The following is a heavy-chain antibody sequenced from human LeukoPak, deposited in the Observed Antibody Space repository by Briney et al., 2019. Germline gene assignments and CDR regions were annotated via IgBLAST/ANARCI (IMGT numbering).Heavy chain of an antibody. V-gene: IGHV3-30-3*01. CDR1: GFSFSSYA. CDR3: AKDWGVILTGLPPESFDI. Sequence: GGSLRLSCAASGFSFSSYAMHWVRQAPGKGLEWVAVISYDGSNKYYADSVTGRFTISRDNSKNTLYLQMNSLRAEDTAVYYCAKDWGVILTGLPPESFDIWGQGTMVTVSS. J-gene: IGHJ3*02. D-gene: IGHD3-9*01. CDR2: ISYDGSNK.